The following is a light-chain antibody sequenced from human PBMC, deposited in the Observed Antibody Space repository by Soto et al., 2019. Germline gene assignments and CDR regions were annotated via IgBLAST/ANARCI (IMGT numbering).Light chain of an antibody. Sequence: QSALTQPRSVSGSPGQSVSIFCTGTSSDVGSYNYVSWYQQHPGKAPKVMIYDVTKRPPGLPDLFSGSKSGNTASLTISGLQDEDEDDYYCSSYAGRYTDVFGTGTKLTVL. V-gene: IGLV2-11*01. CDR2: DVT. CDR3: SSYAGRYTDV. J-gene: IGLJ1*01. CDR1: SSDVGSYNY.